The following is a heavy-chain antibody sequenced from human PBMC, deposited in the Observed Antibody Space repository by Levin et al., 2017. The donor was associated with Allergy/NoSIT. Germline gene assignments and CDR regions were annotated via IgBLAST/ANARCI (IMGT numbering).Heavy chain of an antibody. D-gene: IGHD4-17*01. J-gene: IGHJ4*02. CDR3: AKNGEGYGDSRFDY. CDR1: GFTFSSYA. Sequence: SGGSLRLSCAASGFTFSSYAMSWVRQAPGKGLEWVSGISGSGGRTYYADSVKGRFTISRDNSKTTLYLQMNSLRAEDTAVYYCAKNGEGYGDSRFDYWGQGTLVTVSS. CDR2: ISGSGGRT. V-gene: IGHV3-23*01.